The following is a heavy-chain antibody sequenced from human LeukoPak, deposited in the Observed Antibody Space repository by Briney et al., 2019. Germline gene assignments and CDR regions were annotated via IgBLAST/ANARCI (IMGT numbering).Heavy chain of an antibody. J-gene: IGHJ4*02. CDR1: GGSISSGGYY. CDR3: ARVAGYCSGGSCEPLDY. CDR2: IYYSGST. D-gene: IGHD2-15*01. V-gene: IGHV4-31*03. Sequence: SQALSLTCTVSGGSISSGGYYWSWIRQHPGKGLEWIGYIYYSGSTYYNPSLKSRVTISVDTSKNQFSLKLSSVTAADTAVYYCARVAGYCSGGSCEPLDYWGQGTLVTVSS.